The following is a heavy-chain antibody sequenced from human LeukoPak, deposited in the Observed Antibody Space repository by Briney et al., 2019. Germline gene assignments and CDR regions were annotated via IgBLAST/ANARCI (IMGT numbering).Heavy chain of an antibody. CDR3: ARHDFWSVDSQITWFDP. D-gene: IGHD3-3*01. CDR1: GGSISSSNYY. V-gene: IGHV4-39*01. Sequence: SETLSLTCTVSGGSISSSNYYWGWIRQPPGKGLEWIGSIYYSGSTYYHPSLKSRVTIFLGTSKNQFSLNLSSVTAADTAVYYCARHDFWSVDSQITWFDPWGQGTLVTVSS. CDR2: IYYSGST. J-gene: IGHJ5*02.